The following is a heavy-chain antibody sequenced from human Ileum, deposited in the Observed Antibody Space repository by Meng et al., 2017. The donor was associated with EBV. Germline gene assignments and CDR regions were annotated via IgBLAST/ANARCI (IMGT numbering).Heavy chain of an antibody. D-gene: IGHD3-10*01. Sequence: QVKLQEPGPGLVKPSGTLSLTCAVSGDSVSGSDWWSWVRQPPGKGLEWIGEVYHDGATNYHPSLKSRVTISLDKSKNEVNLHLNSLTAADTAVYFCARSSPIVRGLDYWGQGTLVTVSS. J-gene: IGHJ4*02. CDR3: ARSSPIVRGLDY. CDR1: GDSVSGSDW. CDR2: VYHDGAT. V-gene: IGHV4-4*02.